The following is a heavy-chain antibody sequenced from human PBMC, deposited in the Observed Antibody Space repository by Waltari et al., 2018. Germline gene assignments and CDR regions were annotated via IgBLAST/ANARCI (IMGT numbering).Heavy chain of an antibody. CDR3: TRGGNYDFWSHTPFVDP. Sequence: QVQLQQWGAGLLKPSETLSLTCSVSGASFSAYYWGWVRHVPGKGLGWIGQIRHPGNTNYNPSLQSRVAISIDTSRSQFSLKVFSVTAADTGLYFCTRGGNYDFWSHTPFVDPWGQGTQVTVSS. CDR2: IRHPGNT. V-gene: IGHV4-34*01. CDR1: GASFSAYY. J-gene: IGHJ5*02. D-gene: IGHD3-3*01.